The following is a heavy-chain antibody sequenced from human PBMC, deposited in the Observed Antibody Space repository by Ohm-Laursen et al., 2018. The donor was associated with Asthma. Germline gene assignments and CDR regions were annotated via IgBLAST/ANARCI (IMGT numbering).Heavy chain of an antibody. CDR1: GGSISSYY. CDR2: IYYSGST. V-gene: IGHV4-59*06. Sequence: SETLSLTCTVSGGSISSYYWSWIRQPPGKGLEWIGYIYYSGSTYYNPSPKSRVIISVDTSKNQFSLKLTSVTAADTALYYCARATFYYESTGYYYFDHWGQGTLVTVSS. CDR3: ARATFYYESTGYYYFDH. J-gene: IGHJ4*02. D-gene: IGHD3-22*01.